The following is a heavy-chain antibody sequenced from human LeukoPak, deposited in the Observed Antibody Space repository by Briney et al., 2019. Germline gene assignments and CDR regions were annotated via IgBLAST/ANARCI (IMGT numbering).Heavy chain of an antibody. CDR2: INGDESST. J-gene: IGHJ4*02. V-gene: IGHV3-74*01. CDR1: AVTFNTYW. Sequence: GGSLRLSCAASAVTFNTYWMHWVCQVPGRGLEWVSRINGDESSTNYADSVKGRFTISRDNAKDTLYLHMNSLTAEDTAVYYCARGAKWAYYFDYWGQGTLVTVSS. CDR3: ARGAKWAYYFDY. D-gene: IGHD1-26*01.